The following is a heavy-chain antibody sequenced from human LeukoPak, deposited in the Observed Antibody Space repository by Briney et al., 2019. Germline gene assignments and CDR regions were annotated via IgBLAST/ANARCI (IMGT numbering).Heavy chain of an antibody. CDR2: ISGSGGST. V-gene: IGHV3-23*01. D-gene: IGHD2-21*01. CDR1: GFTFSSYA. Sequence: GGSLRLSCAASGFTFSSYAMSWVRQAPGKGLEWVSAISGSGGSTYYADSVKGRFTTSRDNSKNTLYLQMNSLRAEDTAVYYCAKDRVRYCGGLFDYWGQGTLVTVSS. CDR3: AKDRVRYCGGLFDY. J-gene: IGHJ4*02.